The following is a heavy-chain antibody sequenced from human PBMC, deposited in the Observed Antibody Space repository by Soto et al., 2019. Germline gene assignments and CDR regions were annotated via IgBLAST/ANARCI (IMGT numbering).Heavy chain of an antibody. CDR2: ISGSGGST. Sequence: GGSLRLSCAASGFTFSSYAMSWVRQAPGKGLEWVSAISGSGGSTYYADSVKGRFTISRDNSKNTLYLQMNSLRAEDTVVYYCAKEFRGCSGGSCYSGTDDAFDIWGQGTMVTVSS. V-gene: IGHV3-23*01. D-gene: IGHD2-15*01. J-gene: IGHJ3*02. CDR1: GFTFSSYA. CDR3: AKEFRGCSGGSCYSGTDDAFDI.